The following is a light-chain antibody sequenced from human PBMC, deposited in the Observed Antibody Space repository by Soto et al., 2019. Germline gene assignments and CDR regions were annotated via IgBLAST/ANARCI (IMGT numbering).Light chain of an antibody. CDR1: SSNIGSNY. Sequence: QSVLTQPPSASGTPGQRVTISCSGSSSNIGSNYVYWYQQLPGTAPKLLIYRNNKRPSGVPDRFSGSKSGTSASLAISGLRSEDEADYYCAAWDDSLSGPVFGGGTKFTVL. CDR3: AAWDDSLSGPV. J-gene: IGLJ2*01. V-gene: IGLV1-47*01. CDR2: RNN.